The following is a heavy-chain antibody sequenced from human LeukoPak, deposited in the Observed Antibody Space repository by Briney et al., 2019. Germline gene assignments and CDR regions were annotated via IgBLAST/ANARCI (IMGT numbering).Heavy chain of an antibody. D-gene: IGHD2-2*01. Sequence: PGGSLRLSCAASGFTFSSYAMSWVRQAPGKGLEWASAISGSGGSTYYADSVKGRFTISRDNSKNTLYLQMNSLRAEDTAVYYCAKAPTSAPEGSAYRGQGTLITGSS. CDR3: AKAPTSAPEGSAY. CDR2: ISGSGGST. J-gene: IGHJ4*02. V-gene: IGHV3-23*01. CDR1: GFTFSSYA.